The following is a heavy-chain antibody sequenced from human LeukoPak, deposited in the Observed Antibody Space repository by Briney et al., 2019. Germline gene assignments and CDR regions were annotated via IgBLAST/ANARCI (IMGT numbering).Heavy chain of an antibody. CDR1: GFTFSNYA. Sequence: GGSLRLSCTASGFTFSNYAMSWVRQAPGKGLEWVSDISGSGGSTYYADSVKGRFTVSRDNSKNTLYLQVSSLRAEDTAVYYCARDRDTALNWFDPWGQGTLVTVSS. V-gene: IGHV3-23*01. D-gene: IGHD5-18*01. CDR2: ISGSGGST. J-gene: IGHJ5*02. CDR3: ARDRDTALNWFDP.